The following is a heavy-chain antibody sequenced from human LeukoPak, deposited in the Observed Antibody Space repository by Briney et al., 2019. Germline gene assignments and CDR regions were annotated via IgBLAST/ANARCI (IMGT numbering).Heavy chain of an antibody. J-gene: IGHJ4*02. Sequence: ASVKVSCKTSGYTFTCYYMHWVRQAPGQGLEWMGWINPNSGGTNYAQKFQGRVTMTRDTSISTAYMELSRLRSDDTAVYYCAREVLGYCTNGVCRSLYFDYWGQGTLVTVSS. CDR1: GYTFTCYY. CDR3: AREVLGYCTNGVCRSLYFDY. D-gene: IGHD2-8*01. CDR2: INPNSGGT. V-gene: IGHV1-2*02.